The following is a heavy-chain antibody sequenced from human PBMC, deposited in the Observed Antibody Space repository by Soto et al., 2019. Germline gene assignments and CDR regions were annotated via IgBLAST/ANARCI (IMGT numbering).Heavy chain of an antibody. CDR3: ARDLFRSYAFDI. D-gene: IGHD1-26*01. CDR1: GFTVSSNY. CDR2: IYSGGST. J-gene: IGHJ3*02. Sequence: EVQLVETGGGLIQPGGSLRLSCAASGFTVSSNYMSWVRQAPGKGLEWVSFIYSGGSTYYADSVKGRFTISRDNSKNTLYLQMNSLRAEDTAVYYCARDLFRSYAFDIWGQGTMVTVSS. V-gene: IGHV3-53*02.